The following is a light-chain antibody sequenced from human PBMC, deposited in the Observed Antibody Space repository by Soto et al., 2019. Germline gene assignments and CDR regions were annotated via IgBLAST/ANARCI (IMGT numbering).Light chain of an antibody. V-gene: IGKV3-15*01. CDR3: QQYDSWHLT. CDR2: GAS. J-gene: IGKJ4*01. Sequence: VMTQSPATLSVSPGERATLSCRASQSVSKNVAWYQERVGQAPRLLIHGASTRAPGIPDRFSGFWSGTEFTLIISSLQSEDFAIYYCQQYDSWHLTFGGGTKVDVK. CDR1: QSVSKN.